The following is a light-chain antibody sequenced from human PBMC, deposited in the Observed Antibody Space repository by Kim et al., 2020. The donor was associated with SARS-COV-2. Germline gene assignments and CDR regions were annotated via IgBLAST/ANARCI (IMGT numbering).Light chain of an antibody. J-gene: IGKJ1*01. CDR3: MQALHLPT. CDR1: QSLLHSDGNTY. V-gene: IGKV2-28*01. CDR2: LTS. Sequence: EPASISCRSSQSLLHSDGNTYLDWYLQKPGQSPQLLIYLTSNRASGVPDRFSGSGSGTDFTLKISRVEAEDVGIYYCMQALHLPTFGQGTKVDIK.